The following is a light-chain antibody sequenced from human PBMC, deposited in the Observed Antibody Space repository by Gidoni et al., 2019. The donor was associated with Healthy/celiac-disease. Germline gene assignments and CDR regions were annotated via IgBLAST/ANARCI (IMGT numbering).Light chain of an antibody. V-gene: IGLV1-40*01. CDR3: QSYDSSLSGLLRV. CDR1: SSNIGAGYD. J-gene: IGLJ3*02. Sequence: QSVLTQPPSVSGAPGQRVTISCTGSSSNIGAGYDVHWYQQLPGTAPKLLIYGNSNRPAGVPDRFSCSKSGTSASLAITGLQAEDEADYYCQSYDSSLSGLLRVFGGGTKLTVL. CDR2: GNS.